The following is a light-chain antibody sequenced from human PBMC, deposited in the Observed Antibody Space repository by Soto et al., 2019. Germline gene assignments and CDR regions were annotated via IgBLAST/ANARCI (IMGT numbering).Light chain of an antibody. J-gene: IGKJ5*01. Sequence: DIQMTQSPSALSTSVGDRVTITCRASQNIDDWLAWYQQKPGKAPKLLIYKAPALQSGVPSRFSGSGSGTDFTLTITTLPPDEFATYYGQQYYIHITFGQGTRLDIK. CDR3: QQYYIHIT. CDR1: QNIDDW. CDR2: KAP. V-gene: IGKV1-5*03.